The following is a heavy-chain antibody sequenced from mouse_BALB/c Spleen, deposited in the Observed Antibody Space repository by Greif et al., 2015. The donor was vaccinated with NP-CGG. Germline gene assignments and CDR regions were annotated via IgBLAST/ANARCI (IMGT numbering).Heavy chain of an antibody. J-gene: IGHJ1*01. V-gene: IGHV1S137*01. Sequence: VQLQQSGAELVRPGVSVKTSCKGSGYTFTAYAMHWVKQSHAKSLEWIGVISTYYGDASYNQKFKGKATMTVDKSSSTAFMELAGLTSEDSAIYYGVGSTTVADCDFDVWGAGTAVTVSS. CDR1: GYTFTAYA. CDR3: VGSTTVADCDFDV. CDR2: ISTYYGDA. D-gene: IGHD1-1*01.